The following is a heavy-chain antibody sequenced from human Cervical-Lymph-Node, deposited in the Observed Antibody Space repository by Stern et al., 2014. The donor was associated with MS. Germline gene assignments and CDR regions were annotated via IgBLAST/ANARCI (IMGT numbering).Heavy chain of an antibody. CDR2: IYYSGST. J-gene: IGHJ4*02. V-gene: IGHV4-39*01. Sequence: VQLLESGPGLVKPSETLSLTCTVSGGSISSSSYYWGWIRQPPGKGLEWIGSIYYSGSTYYNPSLKSRVTISVDTSKNQFSLKLSSVTAADTAVYYCARHQVAWAARLGHFDYWGQGTLVTVSS. CDR1: GGSISSSSYY. CDR3: ARHQVAWAARLGHFDY. D-gene: IGHD6-6*01.